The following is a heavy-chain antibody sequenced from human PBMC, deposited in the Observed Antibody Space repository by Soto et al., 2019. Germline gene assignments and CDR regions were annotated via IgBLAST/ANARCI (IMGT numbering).Heavy chain of an antibody. V-gene: IGHV1-69*06. Sequence: GASVQVSCKYSGGTFSSDAISWVRQAPGQGLEWMGGIIPIFGTANYAQKFQGRVTITADKSTSTAYMELSSLRSEDTAVYYCASGDLTYYYDSSGYGPTDYWGQGTLVTVSS. CDR1: GGTFSSDA. D-gene: IGHD3-22*01. CDR3: ASGDLTYYYDSSGYGPTDY. J-gene: IGHJ4*02. CDR2: IIPIFGTA.